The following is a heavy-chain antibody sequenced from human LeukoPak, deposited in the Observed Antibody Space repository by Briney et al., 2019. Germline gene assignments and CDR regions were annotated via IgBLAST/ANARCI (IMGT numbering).Heavy chain of an antibody. V-gene: IGHV3-74*01. CDR1: GFTFNRYW. Sequence: GGALRLSFAASGFTFNRYWVHLVRQTPGKGLVWVSRIDEDGKTIDYADSVKGRFTISRDNAKDTLYLQMSSLRDEDTAVYYCVSDLCGGDDQWGRGTLVTVSS. D-gene: IGHD3-3*01. CDR2: IDEDGKTI. J-gene: IGHJ5*02. CDR3: VSDLCGGDDQ.